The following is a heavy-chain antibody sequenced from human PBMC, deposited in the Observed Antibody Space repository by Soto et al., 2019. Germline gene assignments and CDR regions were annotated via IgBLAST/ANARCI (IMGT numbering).Heavy chain of an antibody. CDR1: GFILSSYA. D-gene: IGHD2-8*01. Sequence: QPGGSLRLSCAASGFILSSYAMSWVRQAPGKGLEWVSAISGSDGSIYYADSVNGRVTSSRDDSRNTLYLHMNILRAEDTAVCYGAKDGVAHVPLYARGSNYYDSDQGTLGTVSS. CDR3: AKDGVAHVPLYARGSNYYD. CDR2: ISGSDGSI. V-gene: IGHV3-23*01. J-gene: IGHJ1*01.